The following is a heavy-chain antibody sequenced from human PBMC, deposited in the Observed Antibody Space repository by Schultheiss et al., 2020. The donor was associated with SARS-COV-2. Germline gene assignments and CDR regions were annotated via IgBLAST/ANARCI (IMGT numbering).Heavy chain of an antibody. D-gene: IGHD3-10*01. CDR1: GGSISSSSYY. CDR2: INHSGST. V-gene: IGHV4-39*07. Sequence: SETLSLTCTVSGGSISSSSYYWSWIRQPPGKGLEWIGEINHSGSTNYNPSLKSRVTISVDTSKNQFSLKLSSVTAADTAVYYCARRLSHSRVSYYYYYMDVWGKGTTVTVSS. CDR3: ARRLSHSRVSYYYYYMDV. J-gene: IGHJ6*03.